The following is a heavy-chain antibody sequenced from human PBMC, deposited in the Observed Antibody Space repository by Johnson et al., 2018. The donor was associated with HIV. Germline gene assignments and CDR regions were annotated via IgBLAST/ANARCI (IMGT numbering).Heavy chain of an antibody. CDR3: ARDQFELDAFDI. V-gene: IGHV3-74*01. CDR1: GFTFSDHW. Sequence: VLLVESGGGLVQPGGSLRLSCGASGFTFSDHWMQWVRQAPGKGLVWVSRINGDGSRLTYADSVKGRFTIARDNAKNTLYLELKGLRSEDTAVYYCARDQFELDAFDIWGQGTMVTVSS. J-gene: IGHJ3*02. CDR2: INGDGSRL. D-gene: IGHD3-16*01.